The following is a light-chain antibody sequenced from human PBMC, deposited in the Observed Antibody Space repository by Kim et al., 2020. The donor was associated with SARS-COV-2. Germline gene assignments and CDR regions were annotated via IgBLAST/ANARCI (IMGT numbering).Light chain of an antibody. CDR3: QQYYSYPPT. J-gene: IGKJ1*01. CDR2: AAS. CDR1: RGISGY. Sequence: ASTGDRVTITCRASRGISGYLAWHQQKPGKAPKLLIYAASTLQSGVPSRFSGSGSGTDFTLTISCLQSEDFATYYCQQYYSYPPTFGQGTKVDIK. V-gene: IGKV1-8*01.